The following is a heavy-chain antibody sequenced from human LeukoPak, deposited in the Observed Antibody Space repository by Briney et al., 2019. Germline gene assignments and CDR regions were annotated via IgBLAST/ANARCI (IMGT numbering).Heavy chain of an antibody. V-gene: IGHV1-18*01. D-gene: IGHD3-10*01. Sequence: GASVKVSCKASGYTFTSYGISWVRQAPGQGFEWMGWISAYNGNTNYAQKLQGRVTMTTDTSTSTAYMELRSLRSDDTAVYYCARVHGSESSSPYYFDYWGQGTLVTVSS. CDR3: ARVHGSESSSPYYFDY. J-gene: IGHJ4*02. CDR2: ISAYNGNT. CDR1: GYTFTSYG.